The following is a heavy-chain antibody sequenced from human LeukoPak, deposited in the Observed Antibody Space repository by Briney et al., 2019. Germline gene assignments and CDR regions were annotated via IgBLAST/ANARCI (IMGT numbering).Heavy chain of an antibody. CDR2: MNPDSGNT. J-gene: IGHJ6*02. D-gene: IGHD6-13*01. V-gene: IGHV1-8*01. Sequence: ASVKVSCKASGYTFTSYDINWVRQATGQGLEWMGWMNPDSGNTGYVQKFQGRVTMTRNSSITTAYMEMSSLGSEDTAVYYCARTESSGYYYNGMDVWGQGTTVTVSS. CDR1: GYTFTSYD. CDR3: ARTESSGYYYNGMDV.